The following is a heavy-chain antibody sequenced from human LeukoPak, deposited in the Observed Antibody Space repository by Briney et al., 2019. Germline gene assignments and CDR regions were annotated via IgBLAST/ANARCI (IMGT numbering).Heavy chain of an antibody. CDR1: GYTFTSYG. J-gene: IGHJ5*02. CDR3: ATACTNGVCYYWFDP. V-gene: IGHV1-18*01. D-gene: IGHD2-8*01. CDR2: ISAYNGNT. Sequence: ASVKVSCKASGYTFTSYGISWVRQAPGQGLEWMGWISAYNGNTNYAQKLQGRVTMTTDTSTSTAYMELRSLRSDDTAVYYCATACTNGVCYYWFDPWGQGTLVTVSS.